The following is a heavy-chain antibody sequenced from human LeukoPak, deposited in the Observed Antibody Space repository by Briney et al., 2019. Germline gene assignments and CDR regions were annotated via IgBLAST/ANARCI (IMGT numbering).Heavy chain of an antibody. CDR1: GGSISSSSYY. J-gene: IGHJ4*02. CDR3: ARLCPGSASSSWYSVGLYYFDY. D-gene: IGHD6-13*01. CDR2: IYYSGST. Sequence: PSETLSLTCTVSGGSISSSSYYWGWIRQPPGKGLEWIGSIYYSGSTYYNPSLKSRVTISVDTSKNQFSLKLSSVTAADTAVYYCARLCPGSASSSWYSVGLYYFDYWGQGTLVTVSS. V-gene: IGHV4-39*01.